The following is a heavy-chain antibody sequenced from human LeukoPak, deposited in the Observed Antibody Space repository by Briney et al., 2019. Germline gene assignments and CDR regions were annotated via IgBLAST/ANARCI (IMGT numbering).Heavy chain of an antibody. V-gene: IGHV4-59*11. CDR1: GGSISSHY. Sequence: SETLSLTCTVSGGSISSHYWSWIRQPPGKGLEWIGYIYYSGYTNYNPSLKSRVTISVDTSKNQFSLKLSSVTAADTAVYYCARDLGYCSTISCYPWLDPWGQGTLVTVSS. CDR3: ARDLGYCSTISCYPWLDP. CDR2: IYYSGYT. J-gene: IGHJ5*02. D-gene: IGHD2-2*01.